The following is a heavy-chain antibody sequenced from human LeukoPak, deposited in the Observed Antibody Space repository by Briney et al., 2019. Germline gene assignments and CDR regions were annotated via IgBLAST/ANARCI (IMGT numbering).Heavy chain of an antibody. Sequence: ASVKVSCKASGYTFTGYYMHWVRQAPGQGLEWMGWINPNSGGTNYAQKFQGRVTMTRDTSISTAYMELSSLRSEDTAVYYCARGTPAYSSGWYLLDYYMDVWGKGTTVTVSS. CDR3: ARGTPAYSSGWYLLDYYMDV. CDR2: INPNSGGT. V-gene: IGHV1-2*02. J-gene: IGHJ6*03. D-gene: IGHD6-19*01. CDR1: GYTFTGYY.